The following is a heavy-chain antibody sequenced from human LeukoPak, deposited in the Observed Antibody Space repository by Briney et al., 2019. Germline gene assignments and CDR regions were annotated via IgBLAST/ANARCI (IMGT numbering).Heavy chain of an antibody. CDR3: ARVGVDYSGNIIKYFFDY. D-gene: IGHD4-23*01. CDR2: IYYSGSA. Sequence: SETLSLTCTVSGGSISSYYWSWIRQPPGKGLEWIGYIYYSGSANYNPSLKSRVIISVDTSKNQFSLKLSPVTAADTAVYYCARVGVDYSGNIIKYFFDYWGQGTLVTVSS. V-gene: IGHV4-59*01. J-gene: IGHJ4*02. CDR1: GGSISSYY.